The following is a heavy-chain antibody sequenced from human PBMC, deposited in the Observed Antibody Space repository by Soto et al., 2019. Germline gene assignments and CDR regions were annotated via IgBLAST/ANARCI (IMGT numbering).Heavy chain of an antibody. D-gene: IGHD6-13*01. Sequence: EASVKVSCKASGYTFTSYAMHWVRQAPGQRLEWMGWINAGNGNTKYSQKFQGRVTITRDTSASTAYMELSSLRSEDTAVYYCARERIAAAGDGMDVWGQGTTVTVSS. CDR3: ARERIAAAGDGMDV. CDR1: GYTFTSYA. J-gene: IGHJ6*02. V-gene: IGHV1-3*01. CDR2: INAGNGNT.